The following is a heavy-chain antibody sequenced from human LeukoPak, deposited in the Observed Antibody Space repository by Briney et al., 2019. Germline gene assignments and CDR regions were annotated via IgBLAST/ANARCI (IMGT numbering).Heavy chain of an antibody. CDR1: GFTFSSYA. V-gene: IGHV3-23*01. CDR3: AKGGYSSSWYPFDY. D-gene: IGHD6-13*01. J-gene: IGHJ4*02. CDR2: ISGSGGST. Sequence: GGSLRLSCAASGFTFSSYAMSWVRQAPGKRLEWVSAISGSGGSTYYADSVKGRFTISRDNSKNTLYLQMNSLRAEDTAVYYCAKGGYSSSWYPFDYWGQGTLVTVSS.